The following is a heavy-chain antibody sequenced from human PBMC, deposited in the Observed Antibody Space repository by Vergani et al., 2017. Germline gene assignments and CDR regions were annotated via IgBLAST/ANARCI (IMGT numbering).Heavy chain of an antibody. CDR1: VYTFTGYY. D-gene: IGHD2-2*01. CDR3: ARSTVVVPAAMY. J-gene: IGHJ4*02. V-gene: IGHV1-2*02. Sequence: QVQLVQSGAEVKKPGASVKVSCKASVYTFTGYYMHWVRQAPGQGLEWMGWINPNSGGTNYTQKVQGMVTMTRDTSISTSSMELSRLRSDDTALYYCARSTVVVPAAMYWGQGTLVTVSS. CDR2: INPNSGGT.